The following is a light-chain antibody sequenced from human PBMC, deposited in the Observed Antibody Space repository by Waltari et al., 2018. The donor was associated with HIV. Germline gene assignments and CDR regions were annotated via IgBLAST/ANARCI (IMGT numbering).Light chain of an antibody. J-gene: IGLJ2*01. CDR1: SSDVGGYTY. CDR2: EVN. Sequence: QSALTQPASVSGSPGQSITISCTGTSSDVGGYTYVSWYQQHPGKAPKLMIYEVNNRPSVVSNRFAGSKSGNTASLTISGLQAEDEADYYCSSYTNTNTHLIFGGGTTLTVL. V-gene: IGLV2-14*01. CDR3: SSYTNTNTHLI.